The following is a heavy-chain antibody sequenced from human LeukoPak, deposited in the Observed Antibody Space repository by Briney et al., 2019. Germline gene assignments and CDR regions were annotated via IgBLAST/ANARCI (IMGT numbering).Heavy chain of an antibody. J-gene: IGHJ1*01. CDR3: ARAGYSMDTEYFQH. V-gene: IGHV3-48*03. CDR1: GFTFSSYE. D-gene: IGHD5-18*01. CDR2: ISNSGTAI. Sequence: GGPLRLPCAASGFTFSSYEMNWVRQAPGKGLEWVSYISNSGTAIYYADSVKGRFTISRDNAKSSLYLQMNSLRAEDTAVYYCARAGYSMDTEYFQHWGQGTLVTVSS.